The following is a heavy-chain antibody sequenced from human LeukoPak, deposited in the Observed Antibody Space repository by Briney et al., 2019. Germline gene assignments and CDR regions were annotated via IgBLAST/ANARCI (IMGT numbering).Heavy chain of an antibody. V-gene: IGHV4-4*07. J-gene: IGHJ4*02. D-gene: IGHD6-13*01. Sequence: SETLSLTCTVSGGSISSYYWSWIRQPAGKGLEWIGHIYTSGSTNYNPSLKSRVTMSVDTSKNQFSLKLSSVTAADTAVYYCARGKAAAADFDYWGQGALVTVSS. CDR3: ARGKAAAADFDY. CDR2: IYTSGST. CDR1: GGSISSYY.